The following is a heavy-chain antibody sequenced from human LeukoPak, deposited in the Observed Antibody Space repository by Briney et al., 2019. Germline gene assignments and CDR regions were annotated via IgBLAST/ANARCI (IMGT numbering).Heavy chain of an antibody. CDR3: ARDIGGWLQFFDY. Sequence: ASVKVSCKSSGYTFSGYSMSWVRQAPGQGLEWMGWINPNSGDTNYAQKFQGRVTMTRDTSISTAYMELSRLRSDDTAVYFCARDIGGWLQFFDYWGQGTLVTVSS. CDR2: INPNSGDT. J-gene: IGHJ4*02. CDR1: GYTFSGYS. D-gene: IGHD5-24*01. V-gene: IGHV1-2*02.